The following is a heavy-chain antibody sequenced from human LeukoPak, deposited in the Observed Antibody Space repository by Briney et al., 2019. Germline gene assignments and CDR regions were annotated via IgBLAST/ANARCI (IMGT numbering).Heavy chain of an antibody. D-gene: IGHD3-10*01. J-gene: IGHJ3*02. CDR3: ARDLLLWFGELGAFDI. Sequence: PGGSLRLSCVASGFSFDDHAMHWVRQGPGKGLEWVAFIRYDGSNEYYADSVKGRFTISRDNSKNTLYLQMNSLRAEDTAVYYCARDLLLWFGELGAFDIWGQGTMVTVSS. V-gene: IGHV3-30*02. CDR1: GFSFDDHA. CDR2: IRYDGSNE.